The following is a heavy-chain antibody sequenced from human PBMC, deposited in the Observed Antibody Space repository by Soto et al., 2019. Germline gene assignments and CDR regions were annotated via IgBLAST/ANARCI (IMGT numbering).Heavy chain of an antibody. CDR1: GDSISDYY. Sequence: SEILSLTCTVSGDSISDYYWSWIRQPAGKGLEWIGRFYYSGNTKSNPSLKSRVTMSADTSKNQFSLSLRSVTAADSAIYYCARMYNSGFYRPEGDYFFYGMDVWGQGTTVTVSS. J-gene: IGHJ6*02. CDR2: FYYSGNT. D-gene: IGHD6-19*01. CDR3: ARMYNSGFYRPEGDYFFYGMDV. V-gene: IGHV4-4*07.